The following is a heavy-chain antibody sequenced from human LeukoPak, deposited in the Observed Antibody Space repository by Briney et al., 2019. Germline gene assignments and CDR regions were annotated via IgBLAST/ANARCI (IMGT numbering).Heavy chain of an antibody. CDR2: ISTKTGNT. D-gene: IGHD2-2*01. CDR1: GYSFTQHG. V-gene: IGHV1-18*01. J-gene: IGHJ4*02. CDR3: ARDGQYYQSD. Sequence: ASVKVSCKASGYSFTQHGISWVRQAPGQGLEWMGWISTKTGNTKYAQKFQDRVTMTTDSATTTAYMELRRLRSDDTAMYYCARDGQYYQSDWGQGTLVTVFS.